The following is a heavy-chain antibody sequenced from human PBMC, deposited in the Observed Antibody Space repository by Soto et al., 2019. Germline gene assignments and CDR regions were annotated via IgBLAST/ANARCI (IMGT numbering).Heavy chain of an antibody. D-gene: IGHD4-17*01. CDR3: ERSDGDYGDY. J-gene: IGHJ4*02. CDR2: IYYSGST. V-gene: IGHV4-59*12. CDR1: GDSISSYY. Sequence: QVQLQGSGPGLLKPSETLSLTCTVSGDSISSYYWSWIRQPPGKGLEWVGYIYYSGSTNYNPSLKGVVTIPVDASNNLFSLKLSSVAAADAAGYYCERSDGDYGDYWRQGTLVTVSA.